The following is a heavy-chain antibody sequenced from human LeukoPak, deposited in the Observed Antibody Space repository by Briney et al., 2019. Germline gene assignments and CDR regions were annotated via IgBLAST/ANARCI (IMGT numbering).Heavy chain of an antibody. Sequence: PSETLSLTCAVYGGAFSGYYWSWIRQPPGKGLEWIGEISHSGSTNYNPSLKSRVTISVDTSKNQFSLKLSSVTAAGTAVYYCARVPFFFQAADGIRDAFDIWGQGTMVTVSS. CDR3: ARVPFFFQAADGIRDAFDI. J-gene: IGHJ3*02. CDR2: ISHSGST. D-gene: IGHD6-13*01. V-gene: IGHV4-34*01. CDR1: GGAFSGYY.